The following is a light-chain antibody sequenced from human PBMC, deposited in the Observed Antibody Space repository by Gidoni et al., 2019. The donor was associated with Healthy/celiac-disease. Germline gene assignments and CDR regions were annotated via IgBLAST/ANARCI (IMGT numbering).Light chain of an antibody. V-gene: IGKV1-5*03. Sequence: DIQMTQSPSTLSASVGDRVTITCRASQSSSSWLDWYQQKPGKAPKLLIYKASSLESGVPSRFSGSGSGTEFTLTISSLQPDDFATYYCQQYNSYSPWTFGQGTKVEIK. CDR3: QQYNSYSPWT. CDR2: KAS. J-gene: IGKJ1*01. CDR1: QSSSSW.